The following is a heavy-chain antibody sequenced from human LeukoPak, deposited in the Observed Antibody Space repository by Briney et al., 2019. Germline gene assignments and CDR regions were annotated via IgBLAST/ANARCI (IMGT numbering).Heavy chain of an antibody. CDR2: IIPLFGTA. V-gene: IGHV1-69*05. CDR1: DGTFSSYA. D-gene: IGHD5-12*01. CDR3: ASQRRGYSDYGRREVFDY. Sequence: GASVTVSCMASDGTFSSYAISWVRQAPGHELEWLGGIIPLFGTANYAQKYQGIVTITTDEATSPCYMELSSLRSEDTAVYYCASQRRGYSDYGRREVFDYWGQGNLGTVSS. J-gene: IGHJ4*01.